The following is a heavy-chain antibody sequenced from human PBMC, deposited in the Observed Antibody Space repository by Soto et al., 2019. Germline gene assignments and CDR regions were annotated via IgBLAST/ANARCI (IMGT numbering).Heavy chain of an antibody. D-gene: IGHD2-15*01. CDR3: AREVGDYCRGGICHPDAFDI. V-gene: IGHV1-69*01. J-gene: IGHJ3*02. Sequence: QVQLVQSGAEVQKTGSSVKVSCKASGGTFSSYAISWVRQAPGQGLEWMGGIIPIFGTANYAQKFQGRVTITADESTSTAYMELSSLRSEDTAVYYCAREVGDYCRGGICHPDAFDIWVQVTIVTVSS. CDR2: IIPIFGTA. CDR1: GGTFSSYA.